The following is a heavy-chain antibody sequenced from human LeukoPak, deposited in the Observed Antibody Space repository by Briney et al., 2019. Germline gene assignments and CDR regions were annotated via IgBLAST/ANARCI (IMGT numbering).Heavy chain of an antibody. D-gene: IGHD6-6*01. CDR3: ARDFSSSSTVYYYYYMDV. J-gene: IGHJ6*03. V-gene: IGHV4-39*07. CDR2: IYYSGTT. CDR1: GGSISSRTYY. Sequence: SETLSLTCTASGGSISSRTYYWGWIRQPPGKGLEWIGTIYYSGTTYYNPSLKSRVTISLDTSKNQFSLKLSSVTAADTAIYYCARDFSSSSTVYYYYYMDVWGKGTTVTVSS.